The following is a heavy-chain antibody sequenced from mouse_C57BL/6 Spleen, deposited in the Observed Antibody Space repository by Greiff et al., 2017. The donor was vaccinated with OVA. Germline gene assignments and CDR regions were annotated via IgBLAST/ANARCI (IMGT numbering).Heavy chain of an antibody. V-gene: IGHV1-80*01. J-gene: IGHJ4*01. D-gene: IGHD1-1*01. CDR1: GYAFSSYW. CDR3: ARKGNYYGSSYPSMDY. CDR2: IYPGDGDT. Sequence: VQLKESGAELVKPGASVKISCKASGYAFSSYWMNWVKQRPGKGLEWIGQIYPGDGDTNYNGKFKGKATLTADKSSSTAYMQLSSLTSEDSAVYFCARKGNYYGSSYPSMDYWGQGTSVTVSS.